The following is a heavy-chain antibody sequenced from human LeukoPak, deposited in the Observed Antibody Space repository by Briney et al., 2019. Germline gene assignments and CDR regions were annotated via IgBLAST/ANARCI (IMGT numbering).Heavy chain of an antibody. CDR1: GGSISSYY. Sequence: SETLSLTCTVSGGSISSYYWSWIRQPPGKGLEWIGYIYYSGGTNYNPSLKSRVTISVDTSKNQFSLKLSSVTAADTAVYYCARTVDTAMEYYFDYWGQGTLVTVSS. J-gene: IGHJ4*02. CDR3: ARTVDTAMEYYFDY. V-gene: IGHV4-59*01. D-gene: IGHD5-18*01. CDR2: IYYSGGT.